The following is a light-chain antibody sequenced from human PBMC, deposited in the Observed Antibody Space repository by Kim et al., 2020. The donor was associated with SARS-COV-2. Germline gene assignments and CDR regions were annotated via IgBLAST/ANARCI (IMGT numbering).Light chain of an antibody. CDR3: QQYSSSPAT. V-gene: IGKV3-20*01. J-gene: IGKJ1*01. CDR1: QSVSSND. Sequence: SAGETATLSCRASQSVSSNDLAWYQQKPGQAPRLLIYGASSRATGIPDRFSGSGSGTDFTLTITRLEPEDFAVYYCQQYSSSPATFGQGTKVDIK. CDR2: GAS.